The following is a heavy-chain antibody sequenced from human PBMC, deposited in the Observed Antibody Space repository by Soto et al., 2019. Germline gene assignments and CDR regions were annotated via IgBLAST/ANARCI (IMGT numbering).Heavy chain of an antibody. J-gene: IGHJ6*02. CDR2: INPSSGGT. CDR1: GYTFTGYY. CDR3: ARDLMAAVGRHYYYGMDV. V-gene: IGHV1-2*02. D-gene: IGHD2-15*01. Sequence: QLQLAQSGAEVKKPGASVTVSCKASGYTFTGYYMHWVRQAPGQGLEWMGYINPSSGGTNYAQKFQDRVTMTRDTSSNTAYMERSRLRSDDTAIYYCARDLMAAVGRHYYYGMDVWGQGITVTVSS.